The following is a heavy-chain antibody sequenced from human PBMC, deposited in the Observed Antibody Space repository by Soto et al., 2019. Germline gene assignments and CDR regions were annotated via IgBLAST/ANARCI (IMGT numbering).Heavy chain of an antibody. Sequence: QVQLVESGGGLVKPGGSLRLSCAASGFTFSDYYMSWIRQAPGKGLEWVSYISSSGSTIYYADSVKGRFTISRHNAKNSLYLQMNGLRAEDTAVYYCARDVIKVVAFYYYYYMDVWGKGTTVTVSS. J-gene: IGHJ6*03. CDR3: ARDVIKVVAFYYYYYMDV. CDR2: ISSSGSTI. CDR1: GFTFSDYY. V-gene: IGHV3-11*01. D-gene: IGHD2-15*01.